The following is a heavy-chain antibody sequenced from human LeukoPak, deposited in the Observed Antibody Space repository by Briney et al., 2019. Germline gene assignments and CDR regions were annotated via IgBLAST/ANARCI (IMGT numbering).Heavy chain of an antibody. J-gene: IGHJ6*03. V-gene: IGHV1-46*01. D-gene: IGHD6-13*01. CDR1: GYTFTSYY. Sequence: ASVKVSCKASGYTFTSYYMHWVRQAPGQGLEWMGIINPSGGSTSYAQKFQGRITMTRDMSTSTVYMELSSLRSEDTAVYYCARADSSSWRYYYYYYMDVWGKGTTVTVSS. CDR3: ARADSSSWRYYYYYYMDV. CDR2: INPSGGST.